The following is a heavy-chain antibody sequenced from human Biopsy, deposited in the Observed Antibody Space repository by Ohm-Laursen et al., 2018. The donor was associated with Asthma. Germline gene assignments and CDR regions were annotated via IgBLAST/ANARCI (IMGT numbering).Heavy chain of an antibody. J-gene: IGHJ4*02. D-gene: IGHD7-27*01. Sequence: ASVKVSCKTSGYTFNSAGITWVRQAPGQGLEWMGRINPNSGGTNYAQKFQGRVSLTTDTSTGTSYMDLRSLRSDDSAVYFCGLGKGGDQHTMVTLYSWGQGTLVTVSS. V-gene: IGHV1-18*01. CDR3: GLGKGGDQHTMVTLYS. CDR1: GYTFNSAG. CDR2: INPNSGGT.